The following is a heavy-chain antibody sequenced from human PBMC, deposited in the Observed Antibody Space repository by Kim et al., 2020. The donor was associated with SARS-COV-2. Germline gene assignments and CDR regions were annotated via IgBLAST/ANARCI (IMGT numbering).Heavy chain of an antibody. CDR1: GFTLSNYG. J-gene: IGHJ4*02. V-gene: IGHV3-23*01. CDR3: ATAGLEGQYLSSNYDY. D-gene: IGHD2-2*01. CDR2: ISRSCDDT. Sequence: GGSLRLSCAASGFTLSNYGMFWVRQAPGKGLEWVSAISRSCDDTHYADSVKGRFTISRDNSKNTFYLQMNSLRAEDTAVYYCATAGLEGQYLSSNYDYWGQGTLVTVSS.